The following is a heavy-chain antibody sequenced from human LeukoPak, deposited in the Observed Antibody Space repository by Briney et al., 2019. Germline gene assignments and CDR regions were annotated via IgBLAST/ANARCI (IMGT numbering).Heavy chain of an antibody. Sequence: ASVKVSCKASGYTFTNYGLSWVRQAPGQGLEWMGWISCYNGNTKYVQKLQGRVTMTTDTSTSTAYMELRSLRSDDTAVYYCARDLPHYDILTGYYKSIDYWGQGTLVTVSS. V-gene: IGHV1-18*01. CDR3: ARDLPHYDILTGYYKSIDY. CDR1: GYTFTNYG. CDR2: ISCYNGNT. D-gene: IGHD3-9*01. J-gene: IGHJ4*02.